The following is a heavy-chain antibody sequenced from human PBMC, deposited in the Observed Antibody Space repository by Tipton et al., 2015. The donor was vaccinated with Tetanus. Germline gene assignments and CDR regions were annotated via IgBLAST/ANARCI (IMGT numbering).Heavy chain of an antibody. Sequence: TLSLTCTVSGGSVNSGSYYWSWIRQPPGKGLEWIGYIYQSGSTSYSPSLGSRVTISLEASKNQVSLRLGSVTAADTAVYYCARDGPYYSDTSNGSHFYGMDVWGQGTTVTVSS. CDR3: ARDGPYYSDTSNGSHFYGMDV. CDR1: GGSVNSGSYY. D-gene: IGHD3-22*01. V-gene: IGHV4-61*01. CDR2: IYQSGST. J-gene: IGHJ6*02.